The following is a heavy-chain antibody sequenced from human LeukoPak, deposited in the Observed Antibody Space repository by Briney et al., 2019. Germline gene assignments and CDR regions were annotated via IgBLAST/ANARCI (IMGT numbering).Heavy chain of an antibody. D-gene: IGHD3-22*01. V-gene: IGHV3-30*02. CDR2: IRYDGSNK. CDR1: GFTFSGYG. J-gene: IGHJ4*02. Sequence: GGSLRLSCVASGFTFSGYGMHWVRQAPGKGLEWVAFIRYDGSNKYYADSVKGRFTISRDNSKNTLYLQMNSLKTEDTAVYYCSIHYYDDSNGYYYYFHYWGQGTLVTVSS. CDR3: SIHYYDDSNGYYYYFHY.